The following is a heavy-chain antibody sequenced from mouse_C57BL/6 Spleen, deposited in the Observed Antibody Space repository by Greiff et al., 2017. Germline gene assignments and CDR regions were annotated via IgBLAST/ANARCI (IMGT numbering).Heavy chain of an antibody. D-gene: IGHD3-1*01. CDR1: GYTFTDYE. J-gene: IGHJ2*01. Sequence: QVQLQQSGAELVRPGASVTLSCKASGYTFTDYEMHWVKQTPVHGLEWIGAIDPETGGTAYNQKFKGKAKLTADKSSSTAYMELRSLTSEDSAVYYGTVTSAGYFDYWGQGTTLTVSS. CDR2: IDPETGGT. V-gene: IGHV1-15*01. CDR3: TVTSAGYFDY.